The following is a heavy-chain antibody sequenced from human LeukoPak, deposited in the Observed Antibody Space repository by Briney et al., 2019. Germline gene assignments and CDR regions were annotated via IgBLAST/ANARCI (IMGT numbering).Heavy chain of an antibody. V-gene: IGHV3-64*01. D-gene: IGHD5/OR15-5a*01. CDR1: AFTLSIFA. Sequence: GESMRPSRAVAAFTLSIFAMQWDSQAQGKVMEFVSAIRSNGGNTYYANSVTGKCPIARDNTKNTLHLQMGSLRAEDMAGYYCARGTRVSGPFDPWGQGTLVTVSS. J-gene: IGHJ5*02. CDR2: IRSNGGNT. CDR3: ARGTRVSGPFDP.